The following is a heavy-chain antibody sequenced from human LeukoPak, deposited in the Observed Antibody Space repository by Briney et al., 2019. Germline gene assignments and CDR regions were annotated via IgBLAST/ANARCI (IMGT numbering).Heavy chain of an antibody. J-gene: IGHJ5*02. CDR2: IIPIFGTA. Sequence: ASVKVSCKASGGTFSSYAISWVRQAPGQGLEWMGGIIPIFGTANYAQKFQGRVTITADKSTSTAYMELSSLRSEDTAVYYCARKSGYSSGWFDPWGQGTLVTVSS. V-gene: IGHV1-69*06. CDR3: ARKSGYSSGWFDP. CDR1: GGTFSSYA. D-gene: IGHD5-18*01.